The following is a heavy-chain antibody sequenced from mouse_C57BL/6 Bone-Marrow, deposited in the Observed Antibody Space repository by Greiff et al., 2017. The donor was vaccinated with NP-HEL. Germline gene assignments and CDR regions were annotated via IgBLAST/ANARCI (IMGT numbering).Heavy chain of an antibody. D-gene: IGHD2-1*01. CDR2: IYPRSGNT. CDR1: GYTFTSYG. Sequence: QVQLQQSGAELARPGASVKLSCKASGYTFTSYGISWVKQRTGQGLEWIGEIYPRSGNTYYNEKFKGKATLTADKSSSTAYMELRSLTSEDSAVYFCARKGVTLYYAMDYWGQGTSVTVSS. J-gene: IGHJ4*01. CDR3: ARKGVTLYYAMDY. V-gene: IGHV1-81*01.